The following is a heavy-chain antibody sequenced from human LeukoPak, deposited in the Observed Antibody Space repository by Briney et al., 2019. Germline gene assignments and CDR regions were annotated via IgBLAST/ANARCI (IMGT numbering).Heavy chain of an antibody. CDR1: GFTFSEYY. CDR2: ISSSGSTI. CDR3: ASPGSGSYSQFDY. J-gene: IGHJ4*02. Sequence: PGGSLRLSCAASGFTFSEYYMSWVRQAPGKGVEWGSYISSSGSTIYYADSVKGRFTISRDNPKNSLYLQMNSLRAEDTAVYYCASPGSGSYSQFDYWGQGTLVTVSS. D-gene: IGHD3-10*01. V-gene: IGHV3-11*04.